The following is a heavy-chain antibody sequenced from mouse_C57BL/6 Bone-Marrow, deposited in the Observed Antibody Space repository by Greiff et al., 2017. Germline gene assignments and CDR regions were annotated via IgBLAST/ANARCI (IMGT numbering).Heavy chain of an antibody. CDR3: ARSYYYGSSPWFAY. CDR2: INPYNGGT. CDR1: GYTFTDYY. Sequence: EVQLQQSGPVLVKPGASVKMSCKASGYTFTDYYMNWVKQSHGKSLEWIGVINPYNGGTSYNQKFKGKATLIVDKSSSTAYMELNSLTSEDSAVYYCARSYYYGSSPWFAYWGQGTLVTVSA. V-gene: IGHV1-19*01. D-gene: IGHD1-1*01. J-gene: IGHJ3*01.